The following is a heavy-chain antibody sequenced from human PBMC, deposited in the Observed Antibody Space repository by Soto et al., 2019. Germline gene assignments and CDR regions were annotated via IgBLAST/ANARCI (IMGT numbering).Heavy chain of an antibody. J-gene: IGHJ6*03. V-gene: IGHV1-3*01. Sequence: QVQLVQSGAEVKKPGASVKVSCKASGYTSTSYAMHWVRQAPGQRLEWMGWINAGNGNTKYSQKFQGRVTITRDTSASTAYMELSSLRSEDTAVYYCARSNYDILTGYYYYYMDVWGKGTTVTVSS. CDR3: ARSNYDILTGYYYYYMDV. CDR2: INAGNGNT. CDR1: GYTSTSYA. D-gene: IGHD3-9*01.